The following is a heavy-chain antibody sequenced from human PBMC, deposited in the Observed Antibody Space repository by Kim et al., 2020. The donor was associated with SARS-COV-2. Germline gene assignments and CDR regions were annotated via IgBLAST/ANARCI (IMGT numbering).Heavy chain of an antibody. Sequence: ASVKVSCKASGYTFTSYGISWVRQAPGQGLEWMGWISAYNGNTNYAQKLQGRVTMTTDTSTSTAYMELRSLRSDDTAVYYCARDSKTYYYGSGRLYGMDVWGQGTTVTVSS. D-gene: IGHD3-10*01. CDR2: ISAYNGNT. CDR3: ARDSKTYYYGSGRLYGMDV. J-gene: IGHJ6*02. V-gene: IGHV1-18*04. CDR1: GYTFTSYG.